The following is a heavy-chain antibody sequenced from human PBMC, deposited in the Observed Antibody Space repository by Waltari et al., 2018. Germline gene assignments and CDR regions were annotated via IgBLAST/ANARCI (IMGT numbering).Heavy chain of an antibody. Sequence: QVQLVQSGAEVKKPGASVKVSCKTSGYPFTGYYMYWVRQAPGQGLEWMGWINPYSGGTAYAQKFQGRVTLTRDTYISTAYMELNRLISDDSAMYYCATAPDAFQIINWGQGTLVTVSS. D-gene: IGHD2-2*01. CDR3: ATAPDAFQIIN. CDR1: GYPFTGYY. J-gene: IGHJ4*02. V-gene: IGHV1-2*02. CDR2: INPYSGGT.